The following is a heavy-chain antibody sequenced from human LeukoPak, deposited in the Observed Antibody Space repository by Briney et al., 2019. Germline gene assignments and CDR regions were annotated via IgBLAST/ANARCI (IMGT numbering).Heavy chain of an antibody. CDR1: GGSITSHNW. D-gene: IGHD6-19*01. Sequence: SGTLSLTCGVSGGSITSHNWWSWVRQPPGEGLEWIGEIYHGGSTNYNPSLKSRVSMSVDKSKNQFSLTLSSVTAADTAVYYCASHMAVTGTKGFDFWGQGTLVTVSS. CDR2: IYHGGST. J-gene: IGHJ4*02. V-gene: IGHV4-4*02. CDR3: ASHMAVTGTKGFDF.